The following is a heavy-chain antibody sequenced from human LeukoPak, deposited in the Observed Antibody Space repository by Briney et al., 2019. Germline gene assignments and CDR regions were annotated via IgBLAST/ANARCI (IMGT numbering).Heavy chain of an antibody. Sequence: TSETLSLTCTVSGGSISSGGYYWSWIRQHPGKGLEWIGYLYYSGSPYYNPSLKSRVTISVDTSKNQFSLKLSSVTAADTAVYYCARISSGYHLISGHYYMDVWGKGTTVTVSS. J-gene: IGHJ6*03. D-gene: IGHD3-22*01. CDR3: ARISSGYHLISGHYYMDV. CDR1: GGSISSGGYY. CDR2: LYYSGSP. V-gene: IGHV4-31*03.